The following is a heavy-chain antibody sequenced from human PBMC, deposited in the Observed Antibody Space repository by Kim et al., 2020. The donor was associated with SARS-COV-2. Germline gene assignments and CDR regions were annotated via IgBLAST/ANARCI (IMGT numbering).Heavy chain of an antibody. CDR1: GFTFSNYG. J-gene: IGHJ4*02. Sequence: GGSLRLSCAASGFTFSNYGMSWIRQSPGKGLEWVSAISTSGDVTNYPDSVKGRFTISRDNSKNTLSLQMNSLRTEDTALYYCAKGATDGISHHDFWGQGTLVTVSS. CDR2: ISTSGDVT. CDR3: AKGATDGISHHDF. D-gene: IGHD6-13*01. V-gene: IGHV3-23*01.